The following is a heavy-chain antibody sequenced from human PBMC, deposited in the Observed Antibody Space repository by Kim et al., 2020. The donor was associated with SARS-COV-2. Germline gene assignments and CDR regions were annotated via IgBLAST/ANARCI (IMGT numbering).Heavy chain of an antibody. D-gene: IGHD5-12*01. J-gene: IGHJ3*02. V-gene: IGHV4-39*07. CDR1: GGSISSSSYY. CDR2: IYYSGST. CDR3: AKGDGYNHDAFDI. Sequence: SETLSLTCTVSGGSISSSSYYWGWIRQPPGKGLEWIGSIYYSGSTYYNPSLKSRVTISVDTSKNQFSLKLSSVTAADTAVYYCAKGDGYNHDAFDIWGQG.